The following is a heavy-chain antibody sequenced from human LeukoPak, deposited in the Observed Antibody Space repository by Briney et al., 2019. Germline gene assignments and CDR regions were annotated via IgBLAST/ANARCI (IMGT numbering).Heavy chain of an antibody. J-gene: IGHJ6*03. CDR2: IYYSGST. Sequence: SETLSLTCTVSGGSISSYYWSWIRQPPGKGLEWIAYIYYSGSTNYNPSLKSRVTISVDTSKNQFSLKLSSVTAADTAVYYCARDRDDYGDYGELYYYMDVWGKGTTVTVSS. V-gene: IGHV4-59*12. D-gene: IGHD4-17*01. CDR1: GGSISSYY. CDR3: ARDRDDYGDYGELYYYMDV.